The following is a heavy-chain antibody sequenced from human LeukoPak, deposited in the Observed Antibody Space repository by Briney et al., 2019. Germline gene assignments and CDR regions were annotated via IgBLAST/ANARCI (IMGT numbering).Heavy chain of an antibody. CDR3: ARDRSGYYYASLDY. CDR2: IYHSGST. V-gene: IGHV4-4*02. J-gene: IGHJ4*02. CDR1: GGSISSSNW. Sequence: PSETLSLTCAVSGGSISSSNWWSWVRQPPGKGLEWIGEIYHSGSTNYNPSLKSRVTISVDKSKNQFSLKLSSVTAADTAVYYCARDRSGYYYASLDYWGQGTLVTVSS. D-gene: IGHD3-22*01.